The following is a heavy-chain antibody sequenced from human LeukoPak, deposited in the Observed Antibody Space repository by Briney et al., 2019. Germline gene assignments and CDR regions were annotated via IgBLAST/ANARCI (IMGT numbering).Heavy chain of an antibody. D-gene: IGHD3-22*01. V-gene: IGHV4-30-4*01. Sequence: PSETLSLTCTVSGGSISSGDYYWSWIRQPPGKGLEWIGYIYYSGSTYYNPSLKSRVTISVDTSKNQFSLKLSSVTAADTAVYYCARHDSSGYYLHAFDIWGQGTMVTVSS. J-gene: IGHJ3*02. CDR1: GGSISSGDYY. CDR3: ARHDSSGYYLHAFDI. CDR2: IYYSGST.